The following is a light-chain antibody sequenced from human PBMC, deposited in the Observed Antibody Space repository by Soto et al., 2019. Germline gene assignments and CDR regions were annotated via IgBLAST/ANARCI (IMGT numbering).Light chain of an antibody. CDR2: GAS. J-gene: IGKJ1*01. CDR1: QSISSTY. CDR3: HHSGSSPWR. Sequence: CMTSQSISSTYLAWYQQKPGQAPRLLIYGASSRATGIPDRFSGSGSGTDFTLTISRLEPVDFAAYYSHHSGSSPWRFGQGTKVDI. V-gene: IGKV3-20*01.